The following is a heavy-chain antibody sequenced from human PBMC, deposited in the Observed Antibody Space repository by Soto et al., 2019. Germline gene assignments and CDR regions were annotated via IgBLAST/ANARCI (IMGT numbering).Heavy chain of an antibody. CDR3: ATATRSAYYYYYYGMDV. D-gene: IGHD6-19*01. J-gene: IGHJ6*02. V-gene: IGHV4-34*01. CDR1: GGSFSGYY. Sequence: LSLTCAVYGGSFSGYYWSWIRQPPGKGLEWIGEINHSGSTNYNPSLKSRVTISVDTSKNQFSLKLSSVTAADTAVYYCATATRSAYYYYYYGMDVWGQGTTVTVSS. CDR2: INHSGST.